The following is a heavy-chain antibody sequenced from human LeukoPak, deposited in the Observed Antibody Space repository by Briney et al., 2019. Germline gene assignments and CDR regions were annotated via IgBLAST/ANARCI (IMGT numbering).Heavy chain of an antibody. CDR1: GFTVSSNY. CDR2: IYSGGST. V-gene: IGHV3-66*01. Sequence: PGGSLRLSCAASGFTVSSNYMSWVRQAPGKGLEWVSVIYSGGSTYYADSVKGRFTISRDNSKNTLYLQMNSLRAEDTAVYYCAKDRCSGGSCSLDYWGQGTLVTVSS. CDR3: AKDRCSGGSCSLDY. D-gene: IGHD2-15*01. J-gene: IGHJ4*02.